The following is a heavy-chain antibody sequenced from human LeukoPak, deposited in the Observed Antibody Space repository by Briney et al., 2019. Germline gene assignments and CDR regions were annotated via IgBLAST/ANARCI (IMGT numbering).Heavy chain of an antibody. V-gene: IGHV3-48*01. CDR3: ASRLTPPNDY. D-gene: IGHD2-21*01. CDR2: ISSSSSTI. J-gene: IGHJ4*02. CDR1: GFTFSSYS. Sequence: PGGSLRLFCAASGFTFSSYSMNWVRQAPGKGREWVSYISSSSSTIHYADSVKGRFNIYRDNAKNSLYLQMNSLRAEDTAVYYCASRLTPPNDYWGQGTLVTVS.